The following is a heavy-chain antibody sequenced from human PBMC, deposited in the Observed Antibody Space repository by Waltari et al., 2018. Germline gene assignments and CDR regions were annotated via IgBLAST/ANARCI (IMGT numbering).Heavy chain of an antibody. CDR3: ARAKTGDYYYYYMDV. CDR1: GFIFRRYN. CDR2: ISSFGTT. V-gene: IGHV3-48*04. J-gene: IGHJ6*03. D-gene: IGHD3-10*01. Sequence: EVQLVESGGGLVQPGGSLRLSCAASGFIFRRYNMNWVRQAAGKGLEWLSYISSFGTTDYADSVKGRFTISRDNADNSLSLQMNSLRAEDTAVYYCARAKTGDYYYYYMDVWGKGTTVTISS.